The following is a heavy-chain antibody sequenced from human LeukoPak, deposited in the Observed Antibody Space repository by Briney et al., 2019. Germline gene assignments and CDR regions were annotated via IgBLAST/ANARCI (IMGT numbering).Heavy chain of an antibody. D-gene: IGHD2-15*01. CDR3: ASEVAKGAFDI. Sequence: SETLSLTCAVSGYSISSGYYWGWIRPPPGKGLVGIGSIYHSGSTYYNPSLKSRVTISVDTSKNQFSLKLSSVTAADTSVYYCASEVAKGAFDIWGQGTMVTVSS. V-gene: IGHV4-38-2*01. CDR2: IYHSGST. J-gene: IGHJ3*02. CDR1: GYSISSGYY.